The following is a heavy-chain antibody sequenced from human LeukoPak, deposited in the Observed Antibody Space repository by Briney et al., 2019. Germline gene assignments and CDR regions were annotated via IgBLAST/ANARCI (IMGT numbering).Heavy chain of an antibody. V-gene: IGHV4-34*01. CDR2: INHSGST. J-gene: IGHJ5*02. CDR3: ARGLRGVTFDP. Sequence: SETLSLTCAVYGGSFSGYYWSWIRQPPGKGLEWIGEINHSGSTNYNPSLKSRVTISVDTSKNQFSLKLSSVTAADTAVYYCARGLRGVTFDPWGQGTLVTVSS. CDR1: GGSFSGYY. D-gene: IGHD3-10*01.